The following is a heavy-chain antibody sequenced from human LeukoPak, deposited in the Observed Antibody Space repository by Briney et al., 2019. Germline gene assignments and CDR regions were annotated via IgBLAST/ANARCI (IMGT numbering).Heavy chain of an antibody. CDR1: GFTFSDYW. CDR3: ATAPRSAAATGYFDY. D-gene: IGHD6-13*01. V-gene: IGHV3-7*03. CDR2: IKQDGSEE. Sequence: QSGGSLRLSCAASGFTFSDYWMGWVRQAPGKGLECVANIKQDGSEEYYVDSVKGRFTISRDNAKDSLSLQMNSLRAEDTAVYYCATAPRSAAATGYFDYWGQGTLVTVSS. J-gene: IGHJ4*02.